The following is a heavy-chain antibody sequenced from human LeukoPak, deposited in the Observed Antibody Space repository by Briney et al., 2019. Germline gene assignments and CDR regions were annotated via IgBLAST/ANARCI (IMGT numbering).Heavy chain of an antibody. V-gene: IGHV3-21*01. J-gene: IGHJ6*04. CDR1: GFTFSSYG. Sequence: PGGSLRLSCAASGFTFSSYGMSWVRQAPGKGLEWVSSITSSSSSYIYYADSVKGRFTISRDNAKNSLYLQMNSLRAEDTAVYYCAELGITMIGGVWGKGTTVTISS. CDR3: AELGITMIGGV. CDR2: ITSSSSSYI. D-gene: IGHD3-10*02.